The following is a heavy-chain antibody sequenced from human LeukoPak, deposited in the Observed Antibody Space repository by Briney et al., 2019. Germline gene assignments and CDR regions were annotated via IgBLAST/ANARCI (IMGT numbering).Heavy chain of an antibody. V-gene: IGHV3-30*04. CDR3: TQGARADTYWYFDL. Sequence: PGRSLRLSCAASGFTFSSDAMHWVRQDPDKGLEWVALISFDGSNKYYADSVKGRFTISRDNSKNTLYLQMSSLRADDTAVYYCTQGARADTYWYFDLWGRGTLVTVSS. CDR2: ISFDGSNK. D-gene: IGHD3-16*01. CDR1: GFTFSSDA. J-gene: IGHJ2*01.